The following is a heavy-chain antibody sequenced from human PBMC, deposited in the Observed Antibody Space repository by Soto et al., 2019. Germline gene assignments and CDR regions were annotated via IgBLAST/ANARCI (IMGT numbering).Heavy chain of an antibody. D-gene: IGHD5-12*01. Sequence: QVQLQQWGAGLLKPSETLSLNCAVTGGSLSGYYWSWIRQPPGKGLEWIGEVKDGGHTNYSPSLRGRATISSDTSNNQFPLRLNSVTAADTGVYYCARGQEGVVATHWDQGSLVTVSS. CDR1: GGSLSGYY. CDR3: ARGQEGVVATH. CDR2: VKDGGHT. J-gene: IGHJ4*02. V-gene: IGHV4-34*01.